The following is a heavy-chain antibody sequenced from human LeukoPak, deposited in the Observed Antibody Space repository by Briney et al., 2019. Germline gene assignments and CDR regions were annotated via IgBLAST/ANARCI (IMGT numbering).Heavy chain of an antibody. Sequence: SETLSLTCTVSGGSISSYYWSWIRQPPGKGLEWIGYIYYSGSTNYNPSLKSRVTISVDTSKNQFSLKLSSVTAADTAVYYCARGSTYYDFWSGRYYFDYWGQGTLVTVSS. CDR1: GGSISSYY. V-gene: IGHV4-59*12. D-gene: IGHD3-3*01. J-gene: IGHJ4*02. CDR2: IYYSGST. CDR3: ARGSTYYDFWSGRYYFDY.